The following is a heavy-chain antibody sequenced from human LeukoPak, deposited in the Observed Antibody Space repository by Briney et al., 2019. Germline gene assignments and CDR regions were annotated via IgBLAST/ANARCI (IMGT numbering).Heavy chain of an antibody. Sequence: GGSLRLSCAASGFTFSSYGMHWVRQAPGKGLEWVAVIWYDGSNKYYADSVKGRFTISRDNSKNTLYLQMNSLRAEDTAVYYCASSYCSSTICYDLDYWGQGTLVTVSS. J-gene: IGHJ4*02. D-gene: IGHD2-2*01. CDR3: ASSYCSSTICYDLDY. CDR2: IWYDGSNK. CDR1: GFTFSSYG. V-gene: IGHV3-33*01.